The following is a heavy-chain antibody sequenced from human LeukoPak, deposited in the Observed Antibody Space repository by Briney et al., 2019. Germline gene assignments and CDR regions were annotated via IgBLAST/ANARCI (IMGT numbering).Heavy chain of an antibody. J-gene: IGHJ4*02. CDR3: AKRPTLGASSGSYDY. D-gene: IGHD3-16*01. CDR2: ISGSGGST. CDR1: GFTFSSYA. V-gene: IGHV3-23*01. Sequence: PGGSLRLSCAASGFTFSSYAMSWVRQAPGKGLEWVSAISGSGGSTYYADSVKGRFTISRDNSKNTLYLQMNSLRAEDTPVYYCAKRPTLGASSGSYDYWGQGTLVTVSS.